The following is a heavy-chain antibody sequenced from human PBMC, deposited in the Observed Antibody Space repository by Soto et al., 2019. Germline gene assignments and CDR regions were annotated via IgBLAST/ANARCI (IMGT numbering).Heavy chain of an antibody. CDR1: GGTFSSYA. D-gene: IGHD2-15*01. CDR3: ARGGAWVAASYYFDY. J-gene: IGHJ4*02. V-gene: IGHV1-69*13. Sequence: SVKVSCKASGGTFSSYAISSVRQAPGQGPEWMGGIIPIFGTANYAQKLQGRVTITADESTSTAYMELNSLRAEDTAVYYCARGGAWVAASYYFDYWGQGTLVTVSS. CDR2: IIPIFGTA.